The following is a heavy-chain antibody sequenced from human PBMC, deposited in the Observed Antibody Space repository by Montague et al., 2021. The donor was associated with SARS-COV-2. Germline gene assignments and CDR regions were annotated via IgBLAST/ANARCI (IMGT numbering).Heavy chain of an antibody. J-gene: IGHJ4*02. D-gene: IGHD3-16*01. CDR1: GDSVSGTTYY. CDR2: IYYSGSX. Sequence: SETLSLTCTVSGDSVSGTTYYWAWIRQPPGKGLEYIGTIYYSGSXYYNPSLKSRVAMSVDTSKNQFSLKPDSVTAADTAVYYCARVGGGRTFYYWGQGILVTVSS. V-gene: IGHV4-39*07. CDR3: ARVGGGRTFYY.